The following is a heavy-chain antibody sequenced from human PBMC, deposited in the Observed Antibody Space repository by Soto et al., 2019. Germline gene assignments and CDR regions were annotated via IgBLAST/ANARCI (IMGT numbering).Heavy chain of an antibody. J-gene: IGHJ6*02. Sequence: GGSLRLSCAASGFTFSSYGMHWVRQAPGKGLEWVSAISGSGGSTYYADSVKGRFTISRDNSKNTLYLQMNSLRAEDTAVYYCAYAFWSGYYHVYAYYYYGMDVWGQGTTVTVSS. V-gene: IGHV3-23*01. CDR1: GFTFSSYG. D-gene: IGHD3-3*01. CDR2: ISGSGGST. CDR3: AYAFWSGYYHVYAYYYYGMDV.